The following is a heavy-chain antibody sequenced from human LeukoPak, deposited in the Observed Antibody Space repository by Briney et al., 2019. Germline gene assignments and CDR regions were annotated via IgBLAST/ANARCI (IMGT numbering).Heavy chain of an antibody. Sequence: GGSLRLSCAASGFTFSSYAMSWVRQAPGKGLEWVSAISGSGGSTYYADSVKGRFTISRDNSKNTLYLQMNSLRAEDTAVYYCAKDQDSSGWSRDAFDIWGQGTMVTVSS. J-gene: IGHJ3*02. CDR2: ISGSGGST. V-gene: IGHV3-23*01. D-gene: IGHD6-19*01. CDR1: GFTFSSYA. CDR3: AKDQDSSGWSRDAFDI.